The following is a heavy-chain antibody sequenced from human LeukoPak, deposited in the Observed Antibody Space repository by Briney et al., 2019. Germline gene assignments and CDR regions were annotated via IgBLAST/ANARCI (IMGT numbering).Heavy chain of an antibody. J-gene: IGHJ4*02. CDR3: ARDWGGGSGAGIDC. V-gene: IGHV3-74*01. Sequence: PGGSLRLSCAASGFTFSTYWMHWVRQAPGKGLVWVSRINPDGSSTNYADSVKGRFTISRDNSKNTLYLQMNGLRAEDTAVYYCARDWGGGSGAGIDCWGQGTLVTVSS. CDR2: INPDGSST. CDR1: GFTFSTYW. D-gene: IGHD3-10*01.